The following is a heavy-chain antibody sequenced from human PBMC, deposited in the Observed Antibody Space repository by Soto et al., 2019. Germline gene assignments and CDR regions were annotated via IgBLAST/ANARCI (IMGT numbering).Heavy chain of an antibody. CDR1: GGSISSYY. CDR3: ARHKSNFFGGNRFDP. D-gene: IGHD3-10*01. J-gene: IGHJ5*02. V-gene: IGHV4-59*08. Sequence: SETLSLTCTVSGGSISSYYWSWIRQPPGKGLEWIGYIYYSGSTNYNPSLKSRVTISVDTSKNQFSLKLSSVTAADTAVYYCARHKSNFFGGNRFDPWGQGTLVTVS. CDR2: IYYSGST.